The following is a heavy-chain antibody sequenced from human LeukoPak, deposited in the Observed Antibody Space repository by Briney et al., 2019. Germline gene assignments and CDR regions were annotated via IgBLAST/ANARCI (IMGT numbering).Heavy chain of an antibody. Sequence: SVKVSCKASGGTFSSYAISWVRQAPGQGLELMGGIIPIFGTANYAQKFQGRVTITTDESTSTAYMELSSLRSEDTAVYYCARGGITIFGVANNWFDLWGQGTLVTVSS. J-gene: IGHJ5*02. CDR1: GGTFSSYA. V-gene: IGHV1-69*05. CDR2: IIPIFGTA. CDR3: ARGGITIFGVANNWFDL. D-gene: IGHD3-3*01.